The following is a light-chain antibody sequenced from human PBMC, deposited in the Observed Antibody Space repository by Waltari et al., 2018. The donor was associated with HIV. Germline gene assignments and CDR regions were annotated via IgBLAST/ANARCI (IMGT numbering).Light chain of an antibody. Sequence: EIVLTQSPAPLSLSPGESATIPIRASQSVSSYLACYHQKPGQSPRLLIYDASKRATGIPARFSGSGSGTDFTLTISSLEPEDFAVYYCHQRNDWPPGAFGGGTKVEIK. CDR2: DAS. CDR3: HQRNDWPPGA. V-gene: IGKV3-11*01. CDR1: QSVSSY. J-gene: IGKJ4*01.